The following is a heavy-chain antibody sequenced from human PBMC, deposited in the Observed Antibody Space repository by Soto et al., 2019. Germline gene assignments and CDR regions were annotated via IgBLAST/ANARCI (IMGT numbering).Heavy chain of an antibody. CDR1: VFTVSINY. V-gene: IGHV3-53*01. D-gene: IGHD3-3*01. CDR3: ARVITIFGVAPISYLDY. Sequence: GGSLRLSCVSSVFTVSINYMSWVRQAPGKGLEWVSVIYSGGSTYYADSVKGRFTISRDNSKNTLYLQMNSLRAEDTAVYYCARVITIFGVAPISYLDYWGQGTMVTVSS. J-gene: IGHJ4*02. CDR2: IYSGGST.